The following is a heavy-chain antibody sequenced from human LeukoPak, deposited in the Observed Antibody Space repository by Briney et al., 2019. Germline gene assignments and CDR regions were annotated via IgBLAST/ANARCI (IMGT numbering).Heavy chain of an antibody. Sequence: GGSLRLSCAASGFTFSDYYMSWIRQAPGKGLEWVAFVRSDGSVEYYADSVKGRFSISRDNSKNTLYLQMNSLRAEDSAVYYCAKDLGTLISGTYYYYFDYWGQGTLVTVSS. J-gene: IGHJ4*02. CDR1: GFTFSDYY. V-gene: IGHV3-30*02. D-gene: IGHD3-10*01. CDR2: VRSDGSVE. CDR3: AKDLGTLISGTYYYYFDY.